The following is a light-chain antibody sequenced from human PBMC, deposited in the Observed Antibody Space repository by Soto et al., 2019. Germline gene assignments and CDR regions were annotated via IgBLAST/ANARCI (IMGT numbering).Light chain of an antibody. J-gene: IGKJ1*01. CDR3: QQYGRSGT. V-gene: IGKV3-20*01. Sequence: EIVLAQSPGTLSLSPGERATLSCRASQSVSRTYLSWYQQKPVQPPRLLIYATSSRATVMPDRFSGSGSGTDSPLTISRLAPEDLAVYYCQQYGRSGTFGQGTELGI. CDR2: ATS. CDR1: QSVSRTY.